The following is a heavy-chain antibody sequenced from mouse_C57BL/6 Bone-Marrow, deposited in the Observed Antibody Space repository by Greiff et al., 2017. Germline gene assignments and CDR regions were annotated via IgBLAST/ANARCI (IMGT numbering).Heavy chain of an antibody. D-gene: IGHD1-1*01. CDR2: IDPSDSYT. V-gene: IGHV1-69*01. J-gene: IGHJ1*03. CDR1: GYTFTSYW. CDR3: ARGRAAVDWYVDV. Sequence: QVQLQQPGAELVMPGASVKLSCKASGYTFTSYWMHWVKQRPGQGLEWIGEIDPSDSYTNYNQKFKGKSTLTVDKSSSTAYMQLSSLTSEDSAVYYGARGRAAVDWYVDVWGTGTTVTVSS.